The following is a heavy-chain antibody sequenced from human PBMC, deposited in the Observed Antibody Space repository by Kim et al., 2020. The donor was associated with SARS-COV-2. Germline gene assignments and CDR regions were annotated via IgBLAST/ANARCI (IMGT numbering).Heavy chain of an antibody. V-gene: IGHV4-34*01. D-gene: IGHD3-10*01. J-gene: IGHJ6*02. Sequence: YNPSLKRRVTISADPSKNQCSLKLSSVTAADTAVYYCARGSRITMARLDVWGQGTTVTVSS. CDR3: ARGSRITMARLDV.